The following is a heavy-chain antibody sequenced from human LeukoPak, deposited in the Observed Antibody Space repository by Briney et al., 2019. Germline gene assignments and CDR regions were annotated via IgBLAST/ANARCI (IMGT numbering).Heavy chain of an antibody. CDR2: IYYSGST. Sequence: SETLSLTCTVSGGSISSSSYYWGWIRQPPWKGLEWIGSIYYSGSTYYNPSLKSRVTISVDTSKNQFSLKLSSVTAADTAVYYCARHTGRYDAFDIWGQGTMVTVSS. V-gene: IGHV4-39*01. J-gene: IGHJ3*02. D-gene: IGHD3-16*02. CDR1: GGSISSSSYY. CDR3: ARHTGRYDAFDI.